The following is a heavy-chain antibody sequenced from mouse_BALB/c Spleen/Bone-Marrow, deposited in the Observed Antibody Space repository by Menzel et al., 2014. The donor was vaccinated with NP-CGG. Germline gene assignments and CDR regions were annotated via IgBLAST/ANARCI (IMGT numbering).Heavy chain of an antibody. D-gene: IGHD2-1*01. CDR1: GDSITSGY. Sequence: DVKLQESGPSLVKPSQTLSLTCSVTGDSITSGYWNWIRTFPGNKLEYMGYISYSGSTYYNPSLKSRMSITRDTSKNQYYLQLNSVTTEDTATYYCARSGGNYDYFDYWGQGTTLTVSS. J-gene: IGHJ2*01. CDR2: ISYSGST. CDR3: ARSGGNYDYFDY. V-gene: IGHV3-8*02.